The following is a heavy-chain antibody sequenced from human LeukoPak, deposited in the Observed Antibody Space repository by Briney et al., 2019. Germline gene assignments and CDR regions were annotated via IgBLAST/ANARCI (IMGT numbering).Heavy chain of an antibody. CDR2: IYYSGST. V-gene: IGHV4-38-2*02. D-gene: IGHD3-10*01. Sequence: PSETLSLTCTVSGYSISSGYYWGWIRQPPGKGLEWIGYIYYSGSTNYNPSLKSRVTISVDTSKNQFSLKLSSVTAADTAVYYCARGRGVWGGNFDYWGQGTLVTVSS. CDR3: ARGRGVWGGNFDY. J-gene: IGHJ4*02. CDR1: GYSISSGYY.